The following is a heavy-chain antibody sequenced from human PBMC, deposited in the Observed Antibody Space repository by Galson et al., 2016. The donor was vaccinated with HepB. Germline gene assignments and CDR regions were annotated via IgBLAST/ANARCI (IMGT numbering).Heavy chain of an antibody. J-gene: IGHJ6*02. V-gene: IGHV3-23*01. Sequence: SLRLSCAASGFSFNSYDMNWVRQAPGKGLEWVSIISANGEAAYYTDSVQGRFSISRDNSKKMLFLEVSSLRAEDTAVYYCARRAELALGRYWYIFGMGVWGHRTTVTVSS. CDR1: GFSFNSYD. D-gene: IGHD1-1*01. CDR2: ISANGEAA. CDR3: ARRAELALGRYWYIFGMGV.